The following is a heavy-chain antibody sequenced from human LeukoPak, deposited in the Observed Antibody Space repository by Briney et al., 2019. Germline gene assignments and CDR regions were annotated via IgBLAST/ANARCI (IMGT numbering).Heavy chain of an antibody. CDR1: GGSISSYY. Sequence: SETLSLTCTVSGGSISSYYWSWIRQPPGKGLEWIGYIYYGGSTNYNPSLKSQVTISVDTSKNQFSLKLSSVTAADTAVYYCASSATGYSSGWDFDYWGQGTLVTVSS. J-gene: IGHJ4*02. CDR2: IYYGGST. CDR3: ASSATGYSSGWDFDY. D-gene: IGHD6-19*01. V-gene: IGHV4-59*01.